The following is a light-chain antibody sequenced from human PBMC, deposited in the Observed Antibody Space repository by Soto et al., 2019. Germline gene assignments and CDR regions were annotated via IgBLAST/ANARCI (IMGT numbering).Light chain of an antibody. CDR2: GAS. Sequence: EIVMTQSPATLSVSPGERATLSCRASQSVSSNLAWYQQKPGQAPRLLIYGASTRATGIPARFSGSESGTEFTLTISSLQSEDFAVYYCQQYNNCPLYTFGQGTKLEIK. J-gene: IGKJ2*01. V-gene: IGKV3-15*01. CDR1: QSVSSN. CDR3: QQYNNCPLYT.